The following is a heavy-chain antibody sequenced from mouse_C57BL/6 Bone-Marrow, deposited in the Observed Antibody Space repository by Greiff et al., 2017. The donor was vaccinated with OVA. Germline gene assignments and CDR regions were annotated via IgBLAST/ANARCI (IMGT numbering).Heavy chain of an antibody. CDR2: IDPNSGGT. CDR3: ARSRGTTVVNYYAMDY. J-gene: IGHJ4*01. V-gene: IGHV1-72*01. CDR1: GYTFTSYW. Sequence: QVQLQQSGAELVKPGASVKLSCKASGYTFTSYWMHWVKQRPGRGLEWIGRIDPNSGGTKYNEKFKSKATLTVDKPSSTAYMQLSSLTSEDSAVYYCARSRGTTVVNYYAMDYWGQGTSVTVSS. D-gene: IGHD1-1*01.